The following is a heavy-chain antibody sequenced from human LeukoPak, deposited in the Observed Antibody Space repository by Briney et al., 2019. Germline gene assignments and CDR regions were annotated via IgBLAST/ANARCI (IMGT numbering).Heavy chain of an antibody. Sequence: SETLSLTCTVSGGSISSYYWSWIRQPPGKGLEWIGYIYYSGSTNYNPSLKSRVTISVDTSKNQFSLKLSSVTAADTAVYYCARVDPYYYGSGRNYYFDYWGQGTLVTVSS. J-gene: IGHJ4*02. CDR1: GGSISSYY. D-gene: IGHD3-10*01. V-gene: IGHV4-59*01. CDR2: IYYSGST. CDR3: ARVDPYYYGSGRNYYFDY.